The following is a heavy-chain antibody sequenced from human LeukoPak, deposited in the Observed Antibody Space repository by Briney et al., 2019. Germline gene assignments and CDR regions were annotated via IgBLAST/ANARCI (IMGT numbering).Heavy chain of an antibody. D-gene: IGHD3-3*01. CDR3: ARDGAYYDFWGGYYRGYYYYMDV. CDR2: ISYDGSIK. CDR1: GFTFSSYA. V-gene: IGHV3-30*01. J-gene: IGHJ6*03. Sequence: GGSLRLSCAASGFTFSSYAIHWVRQAPGKGLEWVAVISYDGSIKYYADSVKGRFTISRDNSKNTLYLQMNSLRAEDTAVYYCARDGAYYDFWGGYYRGYYYYMDVWGKGTTVTVSS.